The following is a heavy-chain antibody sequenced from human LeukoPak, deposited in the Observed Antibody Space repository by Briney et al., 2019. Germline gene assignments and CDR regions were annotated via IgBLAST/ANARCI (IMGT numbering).Heavy chain of an antibody. CDR1: GGSISSGSYY. V-gene: IGHV4-61*02. D-gene: IGHD3-10*01. Sequence: SQTLSLTCTVSGGSISSGSYYWSWIRQPAGKGLEWIGRIYTSGSTNYNPSLKSRVTISLDTSKNQFSLKLRSVSAADTAVYYCARLVLGGYFDYWGRGTLVTVSS. J-gene: IGHJ4*02. CDR3: ARLVLGGYFDY. CDR2: IYTSGST.